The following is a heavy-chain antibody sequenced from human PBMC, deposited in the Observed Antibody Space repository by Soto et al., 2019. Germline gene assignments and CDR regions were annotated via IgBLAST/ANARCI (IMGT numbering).Heavy chain of an antibody. D-gene: IGHD2-15*01. Sequence: EVQLLESGGGLVQPGGSLRLSCAASGFSFSIYAMSWVRQAPGKGLEWVSTITTSGCSTYYADSVKGRFTISRDNSKNTLYLQMNSLGAEDTAVYYCAKGRGGDSGYRFDYWGQGTLVTVSS. J-gene: IGHJ4*02. CDR3: AKGRGGDSGYRFDY. CDR2: ITTSGCST. V-gene: IGHV3-23*01. CDR1: GFSFSIYA.